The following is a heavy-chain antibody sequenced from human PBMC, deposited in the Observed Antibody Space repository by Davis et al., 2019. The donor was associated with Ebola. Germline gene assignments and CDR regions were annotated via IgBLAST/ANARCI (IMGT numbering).Heavy chain of an antibody. V-gene: IGHV5-51*01. J-gene: IGHJ4*02. CDR3: LRHTVAATSVDS. D-gene: IGHD6-19*01. Sequence: PGGSLRLSCQGSGYTFSDYWIGWARQMPGKGLEWMGIIYPVDSDTRYSPSFLGQVTISVDRSINTAYLQWSSLKASDTAMYYCLRHTVAATSVDSWGQGTLVTVS. CDR1: GYTFSDYW. CDR2: IYPVDSDT.